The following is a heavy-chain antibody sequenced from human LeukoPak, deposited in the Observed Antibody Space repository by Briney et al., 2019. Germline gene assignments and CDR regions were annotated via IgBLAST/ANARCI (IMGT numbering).Heavy chain of an antibody. J-gene: IGHJ4*02. D-gene: IGHD2-21*01. Sequence: GGSLRLSCAASGFTFSNYAMSWVRQAPGKGLEWVSAISGSGGSTYYADSVKGRFTISRDNSKNTLYLQMNSLRAEDTAVYYSAKDMRFACTPYYSDYWGQAPLVTASS. CDR3: AKDMRFACTPYYSDY. V-gene: IGHV3-23*01. CDR2: ISGSGGST. CDR1: GFTFSNYA.